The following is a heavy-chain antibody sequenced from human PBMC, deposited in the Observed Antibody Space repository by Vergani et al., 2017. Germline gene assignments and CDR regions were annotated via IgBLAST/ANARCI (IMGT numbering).Heavy chain of an antibody. CDR1: GYTFVNHP. D-gene: IGHD5-24*01. CDR2: ISPYNHKT. CDR3: ARSQMATNDFDL. Sequence: QVQLVQSGAEVKKPGDSVTLSSKTSGYTFVNHPITWVRQAPGQGLEWMGWISPYNHKTLYSQKVEGRVTMTSDTSSSTVFLELRRLTSDDTAIYYCARSQMATNDFDLWGRGTLVTVSS. V-gene: IGHV1-18*04. J-gene: IGHJ4*02.